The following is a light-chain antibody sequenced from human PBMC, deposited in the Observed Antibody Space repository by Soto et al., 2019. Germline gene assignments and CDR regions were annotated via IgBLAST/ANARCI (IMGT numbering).Light chain of an antibody. CDR1: QSISTY. CDR3: QQSYSTLGT. CDR2: AAS. J-gene: IGKJ1*01. V-gene: IGKV1-39*01. Sequence: DIQMTQSPSSLSASVGDRVTITCRASQSISTYLNWYQQKPGKAPKLLIYAASSLQTGVPSRFSGSGSGTDFTLTISSLKYEDFATYYCQQSYSTLGTFGQGTKVEIK.